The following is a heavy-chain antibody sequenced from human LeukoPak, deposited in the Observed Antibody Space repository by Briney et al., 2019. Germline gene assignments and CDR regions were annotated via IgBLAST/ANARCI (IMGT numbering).Heavy chain of an antibody. CDR1: GFIFSNYG. V-gene: IGHV3-30*18. D-gene: IGHD3-10*01. Sequence: PGGSLRLSCAASGFIFSNYGMHWVRQAPGKGLEWVAVISSDGSSKYYADSVKGRLTISRDNSKNTLYLQMNSLRTEDTAVYYCAKDWGYLFASGSSYLDYWGRGTLVTVSP. CDR3: AKDWGYLFASGSSYLDY. CDR2: ISSDGSSK. J-gene: IGHJ4*02.